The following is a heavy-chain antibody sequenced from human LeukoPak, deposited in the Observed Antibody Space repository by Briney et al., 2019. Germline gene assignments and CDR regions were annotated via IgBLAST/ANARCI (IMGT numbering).Heavy chain of an antibody. V-gene: IGHV3-23*01. CDR2: ISGSGGST. CDR1: GFAFGSEA. CDR3: AKDLKLLWFGELSHDAFDI. Sequence: GGSLRLSCAVSGFAFGSEAMSWVRQAPGKGLEWVSAISGSGGSTYYADSVKGRFTISRDNSKNTLYLQMNSLRAEDTAVYYCAKDLKLLWFGELSHDAFDIWGQGTKVTVSS. J-gene: IGHJ3*02. D-gene: IGHD3-10*01.